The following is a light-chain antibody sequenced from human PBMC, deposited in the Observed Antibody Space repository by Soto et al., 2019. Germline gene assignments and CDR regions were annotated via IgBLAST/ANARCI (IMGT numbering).Light chain of an antibody. Sequence: SYELTQPPSVSVAPGQTARITCGGNNIGSKSVHWYQQKPGQAPVLVVYDDIDRPSGIPERFSGSNSGNTATLTISRVEAGDEADYYCQVWDSSSDLVVFGGGTKLTVL. CDR2: DDI. CDR1: NIGSKS. J-gene: IGLJ2*01. V-gene: IGLV3-21*02. CDR3: QVWDSSSDLVV.